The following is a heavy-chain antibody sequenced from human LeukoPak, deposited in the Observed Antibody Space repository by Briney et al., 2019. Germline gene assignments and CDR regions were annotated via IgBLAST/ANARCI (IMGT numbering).Heavy chain of an antibody. CDR1: GFIFSSYA. CDR2: ISYDGSNK. J-gene: IGHJ6*02. V-gene: IGHV3-30*04. Sequence: PGRSLRLSCAASGFIFSSYAMHWVRQAPGKGLEWVAVISYDGSNKYYADSVKGRLTISRDNSKNTLYLQMNSLRAEDTAVYYCARVRYCSGGSCHYYYYGMDVWGQGTTVTVSS. D-gene: IGHD2-15*01. CDR3: ARVRYCSGGSCHYYYYGMDV.